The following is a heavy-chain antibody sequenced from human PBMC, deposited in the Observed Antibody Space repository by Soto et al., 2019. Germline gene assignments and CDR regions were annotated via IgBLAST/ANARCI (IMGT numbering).Heavy chain of an antibody. J-gene: IGHJ6*02. CDR3: AGLRNYYGSGRGGMDV. D-gene: IGHD3-10*01. Sequence: PGESLRISCKGSGYSFTSYWIGWVRQMPGKGLEWMGIIYPGDSDTRYSPSFQGQVTIPADKSISTAYLQWSSLKASDTAMYYCAGLRNYYGSGRGGMDVWGQGTTVTVSS. CDR2: IYPGDSDT. V-gene: IGHV5-51*01. CDR1: GYSFTSYW.